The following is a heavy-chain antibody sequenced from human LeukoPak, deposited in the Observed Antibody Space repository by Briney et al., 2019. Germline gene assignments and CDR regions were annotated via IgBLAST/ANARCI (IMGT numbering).Heavy chain of an antibody. CDR2: IYTSGST. CDR1: GGPINSGSYY. J-gene: IGHJ6*03. CDR3: ATTPLDWSIKYYYYMDV. D-gene: IGHD3-9*01. V-gene: IGHV4-61*02. Sequence: PSESLSLTCNVSGGPINSGSYYWSWIRQPAGKGLEWIGRIYTSGSTNYNPSLKSRVTISVDTSKNQFSLKLSSVTAADTAVYYCATTPLDWSIKYYYYMDVWGKGTTVTVSS.